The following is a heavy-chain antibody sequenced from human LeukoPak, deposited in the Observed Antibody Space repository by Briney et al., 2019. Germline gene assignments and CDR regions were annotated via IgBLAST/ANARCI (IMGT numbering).Heavy chain of an antibody. V-gene: IGHV3-74*01. D-gene: IGHD6-13*01. CDR1: GFTFSSNW. CDR2: INSDGSRI. J-gene: IGHJ4*02. CDR3: AKDLLRSSSWTNFDY. Sequence: GGSLRLSCAASGFTFSSNWMYWVRQAPGKGLVWVSRINSDGSRISYADSVKGRFTISRDNAKNTLYLQMNSLRAEDTAVYYCAKDLLRSSSWTNFDYWGQGTLVTVSS.